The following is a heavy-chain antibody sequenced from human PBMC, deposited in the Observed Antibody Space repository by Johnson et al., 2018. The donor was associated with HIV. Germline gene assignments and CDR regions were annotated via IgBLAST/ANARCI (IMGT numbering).Heavy chain of an antibody. CDR3: ASGDELGDDAFDI. CDR2: IKQDGNEK. J-gene: IGHJ3*02. V-gene: IGHV3-7*03. D-gene: IGHD7-27*01. CDR1: GFTFSRHA. Sequence: VQLVESGGGVVQPGRSLRLSCAASGFTFSRHAVHWVRRAPGRGLEWVANIKQDGNEKYSVDSVKGRFTISRDNDKNSLYLQMNSLRAEDTALYYCASGDELGDDAFDIWGQGTMVTVSS.